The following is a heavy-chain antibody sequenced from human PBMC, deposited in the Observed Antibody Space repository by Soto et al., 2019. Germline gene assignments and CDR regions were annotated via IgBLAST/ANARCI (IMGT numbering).Heavy chain of an antibody. CDR1: GGSVSSGSYY. CDR3: AGGQSGCVYYFDY. J-gene: IGHJ4*02. CDR2: IYYSGST. Sequence: SETLSLTCTVSGGSVSSGSYYWSWIRQPPGKGLEWIGYIYYSGSTNYNPSLKSRVTISVETSKNQFSLKLSSLTAANTAVYYCAGGQSGCVYYFDYLGQGTLVTASS. D-gene: IGHD6-19*01. V-gene: IGHV4-61*01.